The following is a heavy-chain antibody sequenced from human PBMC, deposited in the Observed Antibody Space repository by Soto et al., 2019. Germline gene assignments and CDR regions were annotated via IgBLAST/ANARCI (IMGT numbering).Heavy chain of an antibody. V-gene: IGHV5-51*01. CDR3: ARGPNKANFDY. CDR1: GYSFTSYW. CDR2: IYPGDSDT. Sequence: PGESLKISCKGSGYSFTSYWIAWVRQMPGRGLEWMEIIYPGDSDTRYSPSFQGQVTISADKSISAAYLQWSSLKASDTAIYYCARGPNKANFDYWGQGTLVTVSS. J-gene: IGHJ4*02.